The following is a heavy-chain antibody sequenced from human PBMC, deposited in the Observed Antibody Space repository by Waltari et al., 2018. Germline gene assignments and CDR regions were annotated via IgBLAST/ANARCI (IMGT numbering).Heavy chain of an antibody. D-gene: IGHD3-22*01. J-gene: IGHJ5*02. Sequence: QVQLVQSGAEVKKPGSSVKISCKSSGGNFSSYGINWVRQAPGQGLEWMGRIVPIFGPTTYSQRLQGRITITADKSTTTANMELSSLTSEDTAVYYCTREQTHYYDGSGVSNWFDPWGQGTLVIVSS. CDR3: TREQTHYYDGSGVSNWFDP. CDR2: IVPIFGPT. CDR1: GGNFSSYG. V-gene: IGHV1-69*13.